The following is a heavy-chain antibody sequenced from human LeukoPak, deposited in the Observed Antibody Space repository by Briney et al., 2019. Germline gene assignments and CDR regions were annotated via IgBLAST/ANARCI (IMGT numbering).Heavy chain of an antibody. CDR3: ATTYVSSGSYDLYGMDV. Sequence: GGSLRLSCAASGFTFDDYTMHWVRQAPGKGLEWVSLISWDGGSTYYADSVKGRFTISRDNSKNSLYLQMNSLRTEDTALYYCATTYVSSGSYDLYGMDVWGQGTTVTVSS. V-gene: IGHV3-43*01. CDR2: ISWDGGST. CDR1: GFTFDDYT. J-gene: IGHJ6*02. D-gene: IGHD3-10*01.